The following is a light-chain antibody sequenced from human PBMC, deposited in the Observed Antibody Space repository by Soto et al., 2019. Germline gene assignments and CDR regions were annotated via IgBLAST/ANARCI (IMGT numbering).Light chain of an antibody. CDR3: QQYGSSPWT. V-gene: IGKV3-20*01. Sequence: EIVLTQSPGPLSLSPGERATLSCRASQSVSNSYIAWYQQKPGQAPRLLIYGASSRATGIPDRFSGSGSGTDCTLTISRLEPEDFAVYYCQQYGSSPWTFGQGTKVEIK. J-gene: IGKJ1*01. CDR1: QSVSNSY. CDR2: GAS.